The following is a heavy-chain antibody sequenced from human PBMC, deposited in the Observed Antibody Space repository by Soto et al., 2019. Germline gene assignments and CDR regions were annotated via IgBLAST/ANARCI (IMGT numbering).Heavy chain of an antibody. CDR3: AKKRGARDADLQYYFDY. D-gene: IGHD3-16*01. CDR2: IRDSGSTT. Sequence: EVQLLESGGGSVQPGGSLRLSCVASGFTFSIYAMTWVRQAPGKGLEWVSSIRDSGSTTYYADSVKGRFTISRDNSKNTLYLQLNSLRDEDTAAYYCAKKRGARDADLQYYFDYWGQGTPVTVSS. CDR1: GFTFSIYA. J-gene: IGHJ4*02. V-gene: IGHV3-23*01.